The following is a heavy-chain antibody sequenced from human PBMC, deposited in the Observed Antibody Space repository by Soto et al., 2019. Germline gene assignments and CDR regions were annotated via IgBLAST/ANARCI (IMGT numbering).Heavy chain of an antibody. CDR2: TYYRSKWYN. V-gene: IGHV6-1*01. CDR1: GDSVSSNSAA. CDR3: ARWKNGVASTSSGSGWRFDY. J-gene: IGHJ4*02. Sequence: QVQLQQSGPGLVKPSQTLSLTCAISGDSVSSNSAAWNWIRQSPSRGLEWLGRTYYRSKWYNDYPVSVKSRLTIKPATSKNQFSLQLNSVTPEDTAVYYCARWKNGVASTSSGSGWRFDYWGQGTLVTVSS. D-gene: IGHD6-19*01.